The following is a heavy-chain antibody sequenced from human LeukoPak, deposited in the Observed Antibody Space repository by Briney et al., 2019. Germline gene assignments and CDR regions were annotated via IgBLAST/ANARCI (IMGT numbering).Heavy chain of an antibody. CDR3: ARMGLRRGGVVDFDY. V-gene: IGHV4-38-2*01. CDR2: IYHSGST. Sequence: PSETLSLTCAVSGYSTSSGYYWGWIRQPPGKGLEWIGSIYHSGSTYYNPSLKSRVTISVDTSKNQFSLKLSSVTAADTAVYYCARMGLRRGGVVDFDYWGQGTLVTVSS. CDR1: GYSTSSGYY. J-gene: IGHJ4*02. D-gene: IGHD2-15*01.